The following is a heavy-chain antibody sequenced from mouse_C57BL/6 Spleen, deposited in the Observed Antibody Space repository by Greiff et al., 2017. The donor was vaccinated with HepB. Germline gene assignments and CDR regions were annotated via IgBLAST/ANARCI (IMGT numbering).Heavy chain of an antibody. D-gene: IGHD1-1*01. J-gene: IGHJ3*01. CDR1: GFTFSSYG. CDR3: ARFYGSSFPWFAY. Sequence: EVKLMESGGDLVKPGGSLKLSCAASGFTFSSYGMSWVRQTPDKRLEWVATISSGGSYTYYPDSVKGRFTISRDNAKNTLYLQMSSLKSEDTAMYYCARFYGSSFPWFAYWGQGTLVTVSA. CDR2: ISSGGSYT. V-gene: IGHV5-6*01.